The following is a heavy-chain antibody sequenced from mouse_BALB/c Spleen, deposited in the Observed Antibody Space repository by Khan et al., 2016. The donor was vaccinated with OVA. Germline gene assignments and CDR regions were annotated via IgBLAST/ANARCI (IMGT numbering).Heavy chain of an antibody. CDR1: GFTFSDYG. J-gene: IGHJ3*01. CDR3: VRGCVTAPFAY. V-gene: IGHV5-15*02. D-gene: IGHD1-2*01. Sequence: EVELVESGGGLVQPGGSRKLSCAASGFTFSDYGMAWVRQAPGKGPEWVAYISDLAYTIYYADTVTGRFTISRENAKTILYLEMSSLRSEDPAMYYCVRGCVTAPFAYWGLGTLVTVSA. CDR2: ISDLAYTI.